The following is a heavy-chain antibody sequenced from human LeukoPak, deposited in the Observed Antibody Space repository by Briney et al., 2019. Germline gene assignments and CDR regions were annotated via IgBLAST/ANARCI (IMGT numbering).Heavy chain of an antibody. CDR1: GYASNIYD. CDR3: AVHLPGDYLDR. CDR2: MNPDSGNT. J-gene: IGHJ4*02. V-gene: IGHV1-8*01. Sequence: GASVKVSCKASGYASNIYDINWVRQATGQGLEWMGWMNPDSGNTGFAQKFQGRVTMTRNTSITTAYMELGSLRFEDTAVYYCAVHLPGDYLDRWGQGTLVTVSS.